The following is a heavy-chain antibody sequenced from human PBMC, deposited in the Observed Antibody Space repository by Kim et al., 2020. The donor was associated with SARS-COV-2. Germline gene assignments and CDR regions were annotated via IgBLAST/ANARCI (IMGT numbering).Heavy chain of an antibody. Sequence: SETLSLTCTLSGVSISSTTYYWGWIRQPPGKGLEWIGSIYFSGDTNYSPSLKSRATISVDTSRNQVSLNLRSVTPADTAIYYCVRDYYYSRPYYHRDRTFDYWGQGTLVAVSA. V-gene: IGHV4-39*07. CDR2: IYFSGDT. CDR1: GVSISSTTYY. D-gene: IGHD3-22*01. CDR3: VRDYYYSRPYYHRDRTFDY. J-gene: IGHJ4*02.